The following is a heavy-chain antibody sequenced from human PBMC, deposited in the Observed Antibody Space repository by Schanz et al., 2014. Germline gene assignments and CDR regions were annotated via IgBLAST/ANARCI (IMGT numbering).Heavy chain of an antibody. CDR2: INPSGGST. Sequence: QVQLVQSGAEVKKPGASVKVSCEASGYTFTSYYIHWFRQAPGQGLEWMGIINPSGGSTSYAQKFQGRVTMTRDTSTSTVYMELSSLRSEDTAVYYCATNSPFRMVRGSNAFDAWGQGTMVTVSS. V-gene: IGHV1-46*03. D-gene: IGHD3-10*01. CDR1: GYTFTSYY. J-gene: IGHJ3*01. CDR3: ATNSPFRMVRGSNAFDA.